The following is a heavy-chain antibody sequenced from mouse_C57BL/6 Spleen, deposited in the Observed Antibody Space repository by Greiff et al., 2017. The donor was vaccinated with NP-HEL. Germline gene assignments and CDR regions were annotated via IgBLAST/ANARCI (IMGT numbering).Heavy chain of an antibody. CDR2: ILPGSGST. CDR3: ARSGTVVATRGYFDV. CDR1: GYTFTGYW. J-gene: IGHJ1*03. D-gene: IGHD1-1*01. Sequence: QVQLQQSGAELMKPGASVKLSCKATGYTFTGYWIEWVKQRPGHGLEWIGEILPGSGSTNYNEKFKGKATFPADTSSNTAYMQLSSLTTEDSAIYYCARSGTVVATRGYFDVWGTGTTVTVSS. V-gene: IGHV1-9*01.